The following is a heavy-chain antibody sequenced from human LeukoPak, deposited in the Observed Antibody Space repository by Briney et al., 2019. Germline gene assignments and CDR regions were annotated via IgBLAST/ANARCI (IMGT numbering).Heavy chain of an antibody. V-gene: IGHV4-59*07. CDR1: GHSISSNY. Sequence: PSDTLSLTCSVPGHSISSNYWSWIRQPPGKGLEWVGYIYYSGTTSYNPSLRGRVTISVDTSKNQFSLKLSSVTAADTAVYYCAKVNGDYPPWVLDPWGQGTLVTVSS. D-gene: IGHD4-17*01. CDR2: IYYSGTT. J-gene: IGHJ5*02. CDR3: AKVNGDYPPWVLDP.